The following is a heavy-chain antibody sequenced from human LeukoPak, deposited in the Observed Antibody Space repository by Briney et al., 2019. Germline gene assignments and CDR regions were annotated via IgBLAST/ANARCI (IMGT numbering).Heavy chain of an antibody. J-gene: IGHJ4*02. Sequence: PGGSLRLSCAASGFTFSSYGMHWVRQAPGKGLEWVAFIRCDGSNKYYADSVKGRFTISRDNSKNTLYLQMNSLRAEDTAVYYCAKAVGGSGSYYSPFDYWGQGTLVTVSS. D-gene: IGHD3-10*01. CDR1: GFTFSSYG. CDR2: IRCDGSNK. V-gene: IGHV3-30*02. CDR3: AKAVGGSGSYYSPFDY.